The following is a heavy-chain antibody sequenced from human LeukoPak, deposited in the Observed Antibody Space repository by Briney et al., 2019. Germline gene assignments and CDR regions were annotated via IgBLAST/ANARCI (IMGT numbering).Heavy chain of an antibody. CDR3: APAPIDRDGYNYPLDY. CDR1: GYTFTGYY. D-gene: IGHD5-24*01. CDR2: INPNSGGT. Sequence: ASVKVSCKASGYTFTGYYMHWVRQAPGQGLEWMGWINPNSGGTNYAQKFQGRVTMTRDTSISTAYMELSRLRSDDTAVYYCAPAPIDRDGYNYPLDYWGQGTLVTVSS. V-gene: IGHV1-2*02. J-gene: IGHJ4*02.